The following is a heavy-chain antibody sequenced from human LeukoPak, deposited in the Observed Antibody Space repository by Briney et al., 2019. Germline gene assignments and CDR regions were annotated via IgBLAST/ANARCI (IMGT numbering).Heavy chain of an antibody. CDR1: GGSISSNSAY. J-gene: IGHJ4*02. Sequence: SETLSLTCTVSGGSISSNSAYWGWIRQPPGKGLEWIGSIYYSKNTYYNPSLKSRVTISADTSKNQFSLRLDSVSAADTAVYYCASPRGFSYGYFDHWGQGSLVSVSS. V-gene: IGHV4-39*01. D-gene: IGHD5-18*01. CDR2: IYYSKNT. CDR3: ASPRGFSYGYFDH.